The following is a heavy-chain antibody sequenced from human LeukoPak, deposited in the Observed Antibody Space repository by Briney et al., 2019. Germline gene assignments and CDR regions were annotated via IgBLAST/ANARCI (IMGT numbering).Heavy chain of an antibody. D-gene: IGHD3-10*01. J-gene: IGHJ4*02. CDR1: GFTFSSYA. Sequence: PGGSLRLSCAASGFTFSSYALHWVRQAPGKGLEWVAIISNDGINKFYADSVKGRFTISRDNSKNTLCLQMNSLRAEDTAVYYCARGYYYGSGYFDYWGQGTLVTVSS. CDR3: ARGYYYGSGYFDY. CDR2: ISNDGINK. V-gene: IGHV3-30-3*01.